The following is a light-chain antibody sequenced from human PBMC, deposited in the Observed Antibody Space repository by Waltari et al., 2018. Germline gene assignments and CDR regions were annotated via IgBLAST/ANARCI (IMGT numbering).Light chain of an antibody. CDR1: QSFRSY. J-gene: IGKJ4*01. CDR2: DTS. V-gene: IGKV3-11*01. Sequence: EIVLTQSPATLSLSPGERATLSCRASQSFRSYLAWYQQKPGQAPRLLIYDTSNRASGIPARFRGSGSGTDFSLSISSLEPEDFAVYYCQQRHNWPLTFGGGTKVEIK. CDR3: QQRHNWPLT.